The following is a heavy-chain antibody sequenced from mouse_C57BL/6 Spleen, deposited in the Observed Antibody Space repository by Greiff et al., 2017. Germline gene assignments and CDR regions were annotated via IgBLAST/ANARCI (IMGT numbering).Heavy chain of an antibody. CDR1: GFSLPSYG. V-gene: IGHV2-2*01. Sequence: QVQLKESGPGLVQPSQSLSITCTVSGFSLPSYGVHWVRPSPGKGLEWLGVIWSGGSTDYNAAFISRLSISKDNSKSQVFFKMNSLQADDTAIYYCAGYYGNYAWFAYWGQGTLVTVSA. CDR3: AGYYGNYAWFAY. D-gene: IGHD2-1*01. CDR2: IWSGGST. J-gene: IGHJ3*01.